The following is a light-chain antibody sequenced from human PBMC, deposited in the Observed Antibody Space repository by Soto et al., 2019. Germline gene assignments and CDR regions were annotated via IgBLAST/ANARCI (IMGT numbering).Light chain of an antibody. CDR3: QQRSNWIT. V-gene: IGKV3-11*01. J-gene: IGKJ5*01. CDR2: GAS. Sequence: EIVLTQSPGTLSLSPGERATLSCRASQSVSANYLAWYQQKSGQAPRLLIYGASNRAAGIPARFSGSGSGTDFTLTISSLEPEDFAVYYCQQRSNWITFGQGTRLEIK. CDR1: QSVSANY.